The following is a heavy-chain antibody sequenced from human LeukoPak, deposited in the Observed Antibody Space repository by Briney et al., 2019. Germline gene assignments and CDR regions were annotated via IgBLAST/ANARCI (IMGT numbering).Heavy chain of an antibody. CDR3: ARVQSGFSEAPGHFDP. V-gene: IGHV1-69*13. J-gene: IGHJ5*02. CDR2: IIPIFGTA. Sequence: ASVKVSCKASGGIFSSYAISWVRQAPGQGLEWMGGIIPIFGTANYAQKFQGRVTITADESTSTAYMELSSLRSEDTAVYYCARVQSGFSEAPGHFDPWGQGTLVTVSS. CDR1: GGIFSSYA. D-gene: IGHD1-14*01.